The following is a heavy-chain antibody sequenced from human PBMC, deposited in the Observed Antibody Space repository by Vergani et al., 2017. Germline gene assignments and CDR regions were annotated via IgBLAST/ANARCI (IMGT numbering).Heavy chain of an antibody. D-gene: IGHD3-3*01. J-gene: IGHJ4*02. CDR1: GFTFSSYW. CDR2: IKQDGSEK. Sequence: EVQLVESGGGLVQPGGSLRLSCAASGFTFSSYWMSWVRQAPGKGLEWVANIKQDGSEKYYVDSVKGRFTISRDNAKNSLYLQVNSLRAEDTAVYYCARDRSKYDFWSGYSGYWGQGTLVTVSS. V-gene: IGHV3-7*01. CDR3: ARDRSKYDFWSGYSGY.